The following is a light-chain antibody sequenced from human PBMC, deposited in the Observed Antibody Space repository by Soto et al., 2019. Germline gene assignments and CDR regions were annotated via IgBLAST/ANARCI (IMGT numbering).Light chain of an antibody. CDR3: CSYAGSSTFYV. Sequence: QSALAQPASVSGSPGQSITISCTVTSSDVGSYNLVSWYQQHPGKAPKLMIYEGSKRPSGVSNRFSGSKSGNTASLTISGLQAEDEADYYCCSYAGSSTFYVFGTGTKV. CDR2: EGS. V-gene: IGLV2-23*03. J-gene: IGLJ1*01. CDR1: SSDVGSYNL.